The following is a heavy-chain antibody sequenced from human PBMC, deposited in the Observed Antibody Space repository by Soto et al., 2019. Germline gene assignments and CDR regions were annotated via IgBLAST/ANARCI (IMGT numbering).Heavy chain of an antibody. Sequence: QVQLVQSGVEVKKPGASVKVSCRASGYTFTSHGISWVRQAPRQGPEWMGWISTYNGNTNYAQKFQDRVTMTTDTSTSTAYMELRSLGSDDTAVYYCVRSCSGSSCYFIYWGQGTLVTVSS. CDR3: VRSCSGSSCYFIY. V-gene: IGHV1-18*01. J-gene: IGHJ4*02. CDR1: GYTFTSHG. D-gene: IGHD2-15*01. CDR2: ISTYNGNT.